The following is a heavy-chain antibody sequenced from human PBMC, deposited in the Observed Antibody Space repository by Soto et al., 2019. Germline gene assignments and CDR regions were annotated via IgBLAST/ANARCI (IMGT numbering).Heavy chain of an antibody. CDR1: GGSFSGYY. Sequence: SETLSLTCAVYGGSFSGYYWSWIRQPPGKGLEWIGEINHSGSTNYNPSNKSRVTISVDTSKNQFSLKLSSVTAADTAVYYYAIAILGWLLYHYYYYGMDVGGKGTRVTVSS. V-gene: IGHV4-34*01. CDR3: AIAILGWLLYHYYYYGMDV. D-gene: IGHD3-3*01. CDR2: INHSGST. J-gene: IGHJ6*04.